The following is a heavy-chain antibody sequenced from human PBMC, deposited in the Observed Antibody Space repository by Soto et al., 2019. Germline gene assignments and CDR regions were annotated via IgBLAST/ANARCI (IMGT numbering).Heavy chain of an antibody. CDR3: ARGGAYKIDY. Sequence: EVQLVESGGGLVQPGGSLRLSFAASGFTLSSYSMNWVRQAPGQGLEWVSYISSSSSTIYYADSVKGRFTISRDNAKNSLWLQMNSRRDEVTAVYYCARGGAYKIDYWGQGTLVTVSS. CDR1: GFTLSSYS. CDR2: ISSSSSTI. V-gene: IGHV3-48*02. D-gene: IGHD1-20*01. J-gene: IGHJ4*02.